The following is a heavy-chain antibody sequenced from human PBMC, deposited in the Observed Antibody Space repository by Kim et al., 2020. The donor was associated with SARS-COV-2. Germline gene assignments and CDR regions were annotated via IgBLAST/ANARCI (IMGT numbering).Heavy chain of an antibody. CDR2: IKGDGRST. CDR3: ARDYMNYGMDV. CDR1: GFTFNIYW. V-gene: IGHV3-74*01. J-gene: IGHJ6*02. Sequence: GGSLRLSCAASGFTFNIYWMHWVRQAPGKGLEWVSRIKGDGRSTSHADSVKGRFIISRDNAKNTLYLQMNSLRAEDTAVYYCARDYMNYGMDVWGQGTTV. D-gene: IGHD4-4*01.